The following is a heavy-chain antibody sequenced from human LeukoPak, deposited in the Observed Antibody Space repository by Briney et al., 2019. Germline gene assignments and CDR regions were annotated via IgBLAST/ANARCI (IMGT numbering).Heavy chain of an antibody. J-gene: IGHJ4*02. Sequence: GASVKVSCKTSGYSFTKYPIHWVRQAPGQGLEWMGWINTGNGNTQYSQNFQGRVTITRDTSASTAYMELRSLRFEDTAVYYCASWAGTPVDYFSGSFDYWGQGTLVTVSS. CDR2: INTGNGNT. V-gene: IGHV1-3*04. CDR1: GYSFTKYP. CDR3: ASWAGTPVDYFSGSFDY. D-gene: IGHD2/OR15-2a*01.